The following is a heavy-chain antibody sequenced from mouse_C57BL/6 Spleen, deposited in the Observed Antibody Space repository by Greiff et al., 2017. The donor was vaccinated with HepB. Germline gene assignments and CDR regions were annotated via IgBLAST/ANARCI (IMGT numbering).Heavy chain of an antibody. J-gene: IGHJ4*01. CDR2: IYPRSGNT. CDR3: ARSDYDYERAMDY. D-gene: IGHD2-4*01. Sequence: VQLQQSGAELARPGASVKLSCKASGYTFTSYGISWVKQGTGQGLEWIGEIYPRSGNTYYNEKFKGKATLTADKSSSTAYMELRSLTSEDSAVYFCARSDYDYERAMDYWGQGTSVTVSS. CDR1: GYTFTSYG. V-gene: IGHV1-81*01.